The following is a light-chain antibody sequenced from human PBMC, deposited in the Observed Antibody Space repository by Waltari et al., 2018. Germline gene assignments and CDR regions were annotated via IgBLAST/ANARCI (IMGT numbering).Light chain of an antibody. CDR2: DAS. Sequence: DIQMTQSPSSLSASVGDRVSITCQASQDISDRLNWYQQKPGSAPNLLIYDASDLETGVPSRFSGSGSGTDFTFTISSLQPEDVATYYCQQCDDLPWTFGQGTKVEIK. J-gene: IGKJ1*01. CDR1: QDISDR. V-gene: IGKV1-33*01. CDR3: QQCDDLPWT.